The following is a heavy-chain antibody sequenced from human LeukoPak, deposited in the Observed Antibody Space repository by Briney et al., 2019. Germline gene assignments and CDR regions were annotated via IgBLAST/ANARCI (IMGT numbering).Heavy chain of an antibody. Sequence: PGXXXRLSCAAXGFTFSSCSMNWVRQAPGKGLEWVXSXSSSSSYIYYADSVKGRFTISRDNAKNSLYLQMNSLRAEDTAVYYCAAGESGEDWSPGYFDLWGRGTLVTVSS. D-gene: IGHD3-9*01. CDR2: XSSSSSYI. CDR3: AAGESGEDWSPGYFDL. J-gene: IGHJ2*01. V-gene: IGHV3-21*01. CDR1: GFTFSSCS.